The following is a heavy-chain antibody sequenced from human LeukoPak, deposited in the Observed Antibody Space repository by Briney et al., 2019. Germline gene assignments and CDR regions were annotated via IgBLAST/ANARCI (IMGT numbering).Heavy chain of an antibody. Sequence: ASVMVSCKASGYTFTSYYMHWVRRAPGQGLEWMGIINPSGGSTSYAQKFQGRVTMTRDTSTSTVYMELSSLSSEDTAVYYCARRRGDWKIGQWVKPRAFDIWGQGTMVTVSS. J-gene: IGHJ3*02. V-gene: IGHV1-46*01. D-gene: IGHD3-10*01. CDR3: ARRRGDWKIGQWVKPRAFDI. CDR2: INPSGGST. CDR1: GYTFTSYY.